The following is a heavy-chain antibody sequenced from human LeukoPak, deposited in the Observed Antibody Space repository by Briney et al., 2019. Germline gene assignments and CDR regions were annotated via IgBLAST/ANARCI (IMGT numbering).Heavy chain of an antibody. D-gene: IGHD3-10*01. CDR1: GVSFSDYY. CDR2: IYYSGST. J-gene: IGHJ2*01. Sequence: SETLSLTRTVSGVSFSDYYWSWIRQPPGKGLECIGYIYYSGSTNYNPSLKSRVTMSLNTSKTQFSLKLNSVTAADTAVYYCARGAGASGYFDLWGRGTLVTVSS. V-gene: IGHV4-59*01. CDR3: ARGAGASGYFDL.